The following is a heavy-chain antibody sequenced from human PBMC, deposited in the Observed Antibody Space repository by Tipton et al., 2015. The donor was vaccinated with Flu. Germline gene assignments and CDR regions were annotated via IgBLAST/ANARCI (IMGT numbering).Heavy chain of an antibody. CDR3: ARGSGSGTEMIFDF. Sequence: LRLSCTVSGDSMNSFYWSWIRQPAGKGLEWIGRMYASGSTKYNPSLKGRVTMSVDTSKNQLSLKLTSVTAADTAVYYCARGSGSGTEMIFDFWGQGTLVTVSS. V-gene: IGHV4-4*07. D-gene: IGHD3-10*01. CDR2: MYASGST. CDR1: GDSMNSFY. J-gene: IGHJ4*02.